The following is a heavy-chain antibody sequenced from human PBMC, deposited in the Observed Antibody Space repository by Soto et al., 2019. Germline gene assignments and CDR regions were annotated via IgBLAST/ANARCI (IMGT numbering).Heavy chain of an antibody. Sequence: ASVKVSCKASGYTFTRYGISWVRQAPGQGLEWMGWISGYNGDTNYAQKFQDRVSMTIDTSTGTAYMELRSLTSDDTAIYYCAKNGQPPYYYYGLDVRGQGTKVTSP. CDR3: AKNGQPPYYYYGLDV. J-gene: IGHJ6*02. CDR1: GYTFTRYG. D-gene: IGHD2-8*01. V-gene: IGHV1-18*01. CDR2: ISGYNGDT.